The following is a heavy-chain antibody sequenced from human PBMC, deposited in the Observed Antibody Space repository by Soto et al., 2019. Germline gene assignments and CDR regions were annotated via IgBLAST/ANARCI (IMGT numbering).Heavy chain of an antibody. CDR3: ARGRTAMVANYYGMDV. D-gene: IGHD5-18*01. Sequence: ASVKVSCKASGGTFSSYAISWVRQAPGQGLEWMGGIIPIFGTANYAQKFQGRVTIAADESTSTAYMELSSLRSEDTAVYYCARGRTAMVANYYGMDVWGQGTTVTVSS. V-gene: IGHV1-69*13. CDR2: IIPIFGTA. CDR1: GGTFSSYA. J-gene: IGHJ6*02.